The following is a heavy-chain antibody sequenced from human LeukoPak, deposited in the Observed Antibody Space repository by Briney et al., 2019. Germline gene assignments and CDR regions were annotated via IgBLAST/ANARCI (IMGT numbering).Heavy chain of an antibody. J-gene: IGHJ3*02. V-gene: IGHV1-2*04. CDR2: INPNSGGT. CDR1: GYTFTGYY. Sequence: ASVKVSCKASGYTFTGYYMHWVRQAPGQGLEWMGWINPNSGGTNYAQKFQGWVTMTRDTSISTAYMELSRLRSDDTAVYYCAREGFGTTNDAFDIWGQGTMVNVSS. D-gene: IGHD3-10*01. CDR3: AREGFGTTNDAFDI.